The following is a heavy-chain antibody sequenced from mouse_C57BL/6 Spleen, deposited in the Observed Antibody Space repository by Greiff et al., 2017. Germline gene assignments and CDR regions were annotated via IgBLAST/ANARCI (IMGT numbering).Heavy chain of an antibody. D-gene: IGHD1-1*01. Sequence: VKLQQPGTELVKPGASVKLSCKASGYTFTSYWMHWVKQRPGQGLEWIGNINPSNGGTNYNEKFKSKATLTVDKSSSTAYMQLSSLKSEDSAVYYCAREEALLRRGYAMYYWGQGTSVTVSS. CDR3: AREEALLRRGYAMYY. V-gene: IGHV1-53*01. CDR1: GYTFTSYW. J-gene: IGHJ4*01. CDR2: INPSNGGT.